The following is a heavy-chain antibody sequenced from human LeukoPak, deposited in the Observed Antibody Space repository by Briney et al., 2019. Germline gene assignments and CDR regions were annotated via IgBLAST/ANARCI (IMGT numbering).Heavy chain of an antibody. Sequence: PGGSLRLSCAASGFTFSTYAMSWVRQAPGKGLQWVSAISGGGGGTYYADSVKGRFTISRGNSKNTLYLQMNRLRAEDTAVYYCAKGGQYYFDYWGQGTLVTVSS. CDR1: GFTFSTYA. D-gene: IGHD1-26*01. J-gene: IGHJ4*02. CDR3: AKGGQYYFDY. CDR2: ISGGGGGT. V-gene: IGHV3-23*01.